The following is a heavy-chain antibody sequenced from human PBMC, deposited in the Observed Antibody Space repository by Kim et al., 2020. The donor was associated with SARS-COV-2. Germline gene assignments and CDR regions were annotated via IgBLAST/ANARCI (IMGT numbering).Heavy chain of an antibody. D-gene: IGHD1-26*01. J-gene: IGHJ4*02. V-gene: IGHV3-48*03. Sequence: SPLYYADSVKGRFTISRDNAKHSLYLQMNSLRAEDTAVYYCARDGGSADYWGQGTLVTVSS. CDR3: ARDGGSADY. CDR2: SPL.